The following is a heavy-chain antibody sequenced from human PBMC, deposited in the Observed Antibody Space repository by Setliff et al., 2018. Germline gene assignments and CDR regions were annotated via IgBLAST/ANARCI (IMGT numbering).Heavy chain of an antibody. V-gene: IGHV1-46*01. CDR3: ARADYIRYFYMDA. D-gene: IGHD4-4*01. Sequence: GASVKVSCKASGYTLTKYYMHWVRQAPGQGLEWMGIINPTGGLTRYAQKFQGRVTITTVGSTSTAYMELSSLRSEDTAVYYCARADYIRYFYMDAWGKGTTVTVSS. J-gene: IGHJ6*03. CDR1: GYTLTKYY. CDR2: INPTGGLT.